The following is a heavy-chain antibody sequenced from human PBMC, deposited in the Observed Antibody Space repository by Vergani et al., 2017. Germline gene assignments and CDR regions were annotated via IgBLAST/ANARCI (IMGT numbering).Heavy chain of an antibody. D-gene: IGHD3-16*01. J-gene: IGHJ4*02. CDR1: GYTFTSYA. V-gene: IGHV1-3*04. Sequence: QVQLVQSGSELKKPGASVKVSCKASGYTFTSYAMNWVRQAPGQRLEWMGWINTGNGNTKYSQKFQGRVTITRDTSASTAYMELSSLRSEDTAVYYCARLRFPSRMGYFDYWGQGTLVTVSS. CDR3: ARLRFPSRMGYFDY. CDR2: INTGNGNT.